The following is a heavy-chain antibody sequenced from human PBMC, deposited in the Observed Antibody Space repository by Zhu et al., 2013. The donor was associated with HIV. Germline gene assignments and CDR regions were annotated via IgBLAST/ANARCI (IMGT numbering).Heavy chain of an antibody. J-gene: IGHJ6*02. CDR3: ARDLSNYYYGMDV. CDR2: INPSGGST. Sequence: QVQLVQSGAEVKKPGASVKVSCKASGYTFTSYYMHWVRQAPGQGLEWMGIINPSGGSTSYAQKFQGRVTITADESTSTAYMELSSLRSEDTAVYYCARDLSNYYYGMDVWGQGTTVTVSS. V-gene: IGHV1-46*01. CDR1: GYTFTSYY.